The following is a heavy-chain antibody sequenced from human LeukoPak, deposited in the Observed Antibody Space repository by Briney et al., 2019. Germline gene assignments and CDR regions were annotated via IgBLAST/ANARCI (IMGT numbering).Heavy chain of an antibody. Sequence: KPSETLSLTCAVYGGSFSGYYWSWIRQPPGKGLEWIGEINHRGRTNYNPSLKSRVTMSVDTSKNQFSLKLSSVTAADTAVYYCARLASYYYYYYMDVWGKGTTVTISS. CDR2: INHRGRT. CDR3: ARLASYYYYYYMDV. CDR1: GGSFSGYY. J-gene: IGHJ6*03. D-gene: IGHD3-3*02. V-gene: IGHV4-34*01.